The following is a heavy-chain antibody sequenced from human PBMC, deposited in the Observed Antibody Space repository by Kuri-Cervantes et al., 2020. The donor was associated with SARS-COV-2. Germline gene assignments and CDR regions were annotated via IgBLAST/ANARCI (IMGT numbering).Heavy chain of an antibody. J-gene: IGHJ3*02. Sequence: KVSCKGSGYSFTSYWIGWVRQMPGKGLEWMGIIYPGDSDTRYSPSFQGQVTISADKSISTAYLQWSSLKASDTAMYYCARRDTAKNDAFDIWGKGTMVTVSS. CDR3: ARRDTAKNDAFDI. D-gene: IGHD5-18*01. CDR2: IYPGDSDT. V-gene: IGHV5-51*01. CDR1: GYSFTSYW.